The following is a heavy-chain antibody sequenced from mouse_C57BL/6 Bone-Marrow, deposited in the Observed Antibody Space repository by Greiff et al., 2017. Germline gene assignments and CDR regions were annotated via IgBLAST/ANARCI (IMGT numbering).Heavy chain of an antibody. V-gene: IGHV5-9-1*02. J-gene: IGHJ4*01. D-gene: IGHD1-1*01. CDR2: ISSGGDYI. Sequence: EVKVIESGEGLVKPGGSLKLSCAASGFTFSSYAMSWVRQTPEKRLEWVAYISSGGDYIDYADTVKGRFTISRDNARNTLYLQMSSLKSEDTAMYYCTREHHGRSYDYAMDYWGQGTSVTVSS. CDR1: GFTFSSYA. CDR3: TREHHGRSYDYAMDY.